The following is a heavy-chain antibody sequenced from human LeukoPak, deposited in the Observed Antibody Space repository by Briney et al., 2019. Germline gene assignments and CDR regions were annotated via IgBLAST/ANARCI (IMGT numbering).Heavy chain of an antibody. V-gene: IGHV3-15*01. J-gene: IGHJ4*02. D-gene: IGHD3-10*01. CDR2: IKSKTDGGTT. CDR1: GFTFSNAW. Sequence: AGGSLRLSCAASGFTFSNAWMSWVRQAPGKGLEWVGRIKSKTDGGTTDYAAPVKGRFTISRDDSKNTLYLQMNSLKTEDTALYYCTATMFRGVNSFYYFDYWGQGTLVTVSS. CDR3: TATMFRGVNSFYYFDY.